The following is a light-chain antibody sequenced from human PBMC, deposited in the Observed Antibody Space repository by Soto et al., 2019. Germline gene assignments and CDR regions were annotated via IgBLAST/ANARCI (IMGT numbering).Light chain of an antibody. CDR2: GAS. Sequence: EIVLTQSPGTLSLSPGERATLSCRASQSVSSSYLAWYQHKPGQAPRLLIYGASSRVTGIPDRFSGSGSGTDFTLTISRLEPLDFAVYYCQQYGSSSWTFGQGTKVDIK. CDR3: QQYGSSSWT. CDR1: QSVSSSY. V-gene: IGKV3-20*01. J-gene: IGKJ1*01.